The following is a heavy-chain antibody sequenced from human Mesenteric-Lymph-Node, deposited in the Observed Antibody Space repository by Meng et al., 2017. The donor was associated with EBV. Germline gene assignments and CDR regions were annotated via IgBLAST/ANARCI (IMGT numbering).Heavy chain of an antibody. CDR1: GYTFTGYY. J-gene: IGHJ4*02. V-gene: IGHV1-2*06. CDR2: INPNSGGT. D-gene: IGHD6-13*01. CDR3: ARSDSSSWSDFDY. Sequence: QVQLVQSGAEVKKPGASGKVSCKASGYTFTGYYTNWVRQAPGQGLEWMGRINPNSGGTNYAQKFQGRVTMTRDTSISTAYMELSRLRSDDTAVYYCARSDSSSWSDFDYWGQGTLVTVSS.